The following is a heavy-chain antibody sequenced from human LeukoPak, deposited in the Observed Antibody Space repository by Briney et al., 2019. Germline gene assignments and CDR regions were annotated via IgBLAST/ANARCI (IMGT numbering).Heavy chain of an antibody. D-gene: IGHD6-19*01. Sequence: GSLRLSCAASGFTVSSNYMGWVRQPPGKGLEWIGSIYYSGSTYYNPSLKSRVTISVDTSKNQFSLKLSSVTAADTAVYYCASLAVAGKNDYWGQGTLVTVSS. CDR3: ASLAVAGKNDY. J-gene: IGHJ4*02. V-gene: IGHV4-39*01. CDR2: IYYSGST. CDR1: GFTVSSNY.